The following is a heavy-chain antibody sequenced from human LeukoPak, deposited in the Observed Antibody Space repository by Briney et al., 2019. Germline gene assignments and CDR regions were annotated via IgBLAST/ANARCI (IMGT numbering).Heavy chain of an antibody. D-gene: IGHD3-22*01. CDR2: ISAYNGNT. CDR1: GYTFTSYG. J-gene: IGHJ4*02. V-gene: IGHV1-18*01. CDR3: ARDGSYYDSSGYYWAYYFDY. Sequence: ASVKVSCKASGYTFTSYGISWVRQAPGQGLEWMGWISAYNGNTNYAQKLQGRVTMTTDTSTSTAYMELRSLRSYDTAVYYCARDGSYYDSSGYYWAYYFDYWGQGTLVTVSS.